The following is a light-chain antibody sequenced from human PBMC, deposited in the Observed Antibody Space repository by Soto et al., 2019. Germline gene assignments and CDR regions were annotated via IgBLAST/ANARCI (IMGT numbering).Light chain of an antibody. CDR3: HSYDSSLTISV. V-gene: IGLV1-40*01. CDR1: RSNIGAGFD. CDR2: GNS. Sequence: QPVLTQPPSVSGAPGQRVTISCTGSRSNIGAGFDVHWYQQLPGTAPKLLIYGNSNRPSGVPDRFSGSKSGTSASLAISGLQAEDEADYYCHSYDSSLTISVFGTGTKLTVL. J-gene: IGLJ1*01.